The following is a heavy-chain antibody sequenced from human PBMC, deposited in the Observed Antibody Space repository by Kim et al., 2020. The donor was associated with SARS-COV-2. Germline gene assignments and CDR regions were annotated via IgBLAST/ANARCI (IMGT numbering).Heavy chain of an antibody. J-gene: IGHJ4*02. V-gene: IGHV3-23*01. CDR3: AKIGVGIAAAFDY. D-gene: IGHD6-13*01. Sequence: YADSVKGRFTISRDNSKNTLYLQMNSLRAEDTAVYYCAKIGVGIAAAFDYWGQGTLVTVSS.